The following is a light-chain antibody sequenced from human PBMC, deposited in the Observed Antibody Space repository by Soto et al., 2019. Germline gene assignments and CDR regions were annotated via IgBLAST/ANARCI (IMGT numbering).Light chain of an antibody. V-gene: IGKV1-39*01. CDR3: QQSITTPT. CDR1: QNVIRF. Sequence: DIQMTQSPSSLSASVGDRVSIACRASQNVIRFVNWYQQKPGQAPKLLIYVTSSLESGVPSRFSGSGSGTDFTLTISSLQPEDFATYYCQQSITTPTFGGGTRVEIK. J-gene: IGKJ4*01. CDR2: VTS.